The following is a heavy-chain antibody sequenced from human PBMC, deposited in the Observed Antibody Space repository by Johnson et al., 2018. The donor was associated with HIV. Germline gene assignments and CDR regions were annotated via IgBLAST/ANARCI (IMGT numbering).Heavy chain of an antibody. Sequence: VQLVESGGGLVQPGRSLRLSCAASGFTFSSYAMHWVRQAPGKGLEWVAVISYDGSNKYYADSVKGRFTISRDNSKNTLYLQMNSLRAEDTAVYYCAKEERHAFDIWGQGTMVTVSS. J-gene: IGHJ3*02. CDR1: GFTFSSYA. CDR2: ISYDGSNK. V-gene: IGHV3-30-3*01. CDR3: AKEERHAFDI.